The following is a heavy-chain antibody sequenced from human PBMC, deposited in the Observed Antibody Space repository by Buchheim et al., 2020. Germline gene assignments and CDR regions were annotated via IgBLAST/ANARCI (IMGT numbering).Heavy chain of an antibody. Sequence: QLQLQESGPGLVKPSETLSLTCTVSGGSISSSSYYWGWIRQAPGKGLEWIGTIYYSGSTYYNPSLKSRVTISVDTSTKQFSLKLSSVTAADTAVYYCARRPQSVNWFDPWGQGTL. CDR1: GGSISSSSYY. V-gene: IGHV4-39*01. J-gene: IGHJ5*02. CDR2: IYYSGST. CDR3: ARRPQSVNWFDP.